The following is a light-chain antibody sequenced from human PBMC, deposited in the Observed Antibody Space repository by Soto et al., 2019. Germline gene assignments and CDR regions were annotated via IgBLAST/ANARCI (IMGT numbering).Light chain of an antibody. CDR1: SSNIGYSY. CDR3: AAWDDSLRGVI. V-gene: IGLV1-47*01. Sequence: QTVVTQPPSASGTPGQRVTISCSGGSSNIGYSYVYWYQQVPGTAPKLLIQRNNQRPSGVPDRFSGSKSGTSASLAISGLRSEDEADYFCAAWDDSLRGVIFGGGIKLTVL. J-gene: IGLJ2*01. CDR2: RNN.